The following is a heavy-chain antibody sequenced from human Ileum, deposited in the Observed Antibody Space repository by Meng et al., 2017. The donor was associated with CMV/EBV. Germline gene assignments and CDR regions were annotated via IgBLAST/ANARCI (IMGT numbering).Heavy chain of an antibody. V-gene: IGHV4-34*01. J-gene: IGHJ4*02. D-gene: IGHD1-14*01. Sequence: WGVGILKPSETLSLTCDVYDASFSDFYWSWTRHLPGKGLEWIGEIHPSGSTHYNPSLESRVSISVHMSNNQFSLKVSSVTAADTAVYYCARGQDNHKGGVHWGQGTLVTVSS. CDR3: ARGQDNHKGGVH. CDR2: IHPSGST. CDR1: DASFSDFY.